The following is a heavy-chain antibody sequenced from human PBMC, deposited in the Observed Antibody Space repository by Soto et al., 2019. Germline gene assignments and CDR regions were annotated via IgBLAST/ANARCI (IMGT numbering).Heavy chain of an antibody. D-gene: IGHD1-1*01. V-gene: IGHV4-4*02. CDR3: ARATTESEDAAIWKRGDAFDI. Sequence: QVQLQESGPGLVKPSGTLSLTCAVSSGSISSSNWWSWVRQPPGKGLEWIGEIYHSGSTNYNPSLKSRVTISVDKSKNQFSLKLSSVTAADTAVYYCARATTESEDAAIWKRGDAFDIWGQGTMVTVSS. J-gene: IGHJ3*02. CDR2: IYHSGST. CDR1: SGSISSSNW.